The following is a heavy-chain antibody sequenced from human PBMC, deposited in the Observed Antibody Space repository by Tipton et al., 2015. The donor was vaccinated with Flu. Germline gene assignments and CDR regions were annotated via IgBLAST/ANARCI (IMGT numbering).Heavy chain of an antibody. CDR2: INQGGSER. CDR3: STSLNS. CDR1: SFTFSSYW. Sequence: SLRLSCAASSFTFSSYWMDWVRQAPGKGLEWVANINQGGSERYYVDSVKGRFTISRDNAKRSLYLQLDSLRAEDTGVYYCSTSLNSWGQGTLVTVSS. V-gene: IGHV3-7*01. J-gene: IGHJ5*02.